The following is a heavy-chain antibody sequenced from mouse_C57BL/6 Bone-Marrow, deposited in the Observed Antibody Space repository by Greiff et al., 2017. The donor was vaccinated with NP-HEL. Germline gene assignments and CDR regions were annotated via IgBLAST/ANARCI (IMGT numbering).Heavy chain of an antibody. Sequence: LVESGAELARPGASVKLSCKASGYTFTSYGISWVKQRTGQGLEWIGEIYPRSGNTYYNEKFKGKATLTADKSSSTAYMELRSLTSEDSAVYFCARLGGYYAMDYWGQGTSVTVSS. CDR3: ARLGGYYAMDY. D-gene: IGHD1-1*02. CDR1: GYTFTSYG. J-gene: IGHJ4*01. V-gene: IGHV1-81*01. CDR2: IYPRSGNT.